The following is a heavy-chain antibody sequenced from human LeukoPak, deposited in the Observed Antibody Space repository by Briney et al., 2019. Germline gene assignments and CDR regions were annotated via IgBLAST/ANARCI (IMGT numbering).Heavy chain of an antibody. Sequence: GASVTVSFMSPVGTFRNYVISWVGQAPGKGLDWMGGIILIFGRANYAQKFQGRVTITEDESTRPAYMEMSSLRCEDPAVYYFASSRGYSYGPYVDYWGQGTLVTVSS. V-gene: IGHV1-69*13. CDR1: VGTFRNYV. J-gene: IGHJ4*02. D-gene: IGHD5-18*01. CDR3: ASSRGYSYGPYVDY. CDR2: IILIFGRA.